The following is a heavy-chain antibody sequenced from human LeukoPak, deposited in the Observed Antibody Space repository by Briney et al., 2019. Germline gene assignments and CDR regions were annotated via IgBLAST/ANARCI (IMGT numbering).Heavy chain of an antibody. CDR1: GFSVSNNY. J-gene: IGHJ3*02. CDR3: ARGIAVAGPDAFDI. V-gene: IGHV3-66*01. Sequence: GGSLRLSCVVSGFSVSNNYMNWVRQAPGKGLEWVSVIFSGGDTYYADSVKGRFTISRDNLKNTLYLQMNNLRAEDTAVYYCARGIAVAGPDAFDIWGQGTMVTVSS. D-gene: IGHD6-19*01. CDR2: IFSGGDT.